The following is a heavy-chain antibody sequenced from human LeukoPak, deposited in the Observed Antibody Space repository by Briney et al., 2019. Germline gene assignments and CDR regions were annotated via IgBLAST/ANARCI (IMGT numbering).Heavy chain of an antibody. J-gene: IGHJ4*02. Sequence: VASVKVSCKASGYTFTSYGISWVRQAPGQGLEWMGWISAYNGNTNYAQKLQGRVTMTTDTSTSTAYMELRGLRSDDTAVYYCARDLYYDYVWGSYRTTFDYWGQGTLVTVSS. CDR3: ARDLYYDYVWGSYRTTFDY. D-gene: IGHD3-16*02. CDR2: ISAYNGNT. CDR1: GYTFTSYG. V-gene: IGHV1-18*01.